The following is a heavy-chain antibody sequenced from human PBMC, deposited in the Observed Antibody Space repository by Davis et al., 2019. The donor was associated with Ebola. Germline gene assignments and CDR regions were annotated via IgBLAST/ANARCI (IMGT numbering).Heavy chain of an antibody. Sequence: MPGGSLRLSCAVSGGSISSTNWWSWVRQPPGQGLEWTGEIYHSGSTNYNPSLQSRVTISVDKSKNQFSLKLSSVTAADTAVYYCARDARRGAHWDNWCDPWGQGTLVTVSS. J-gene: IGHJ5*02. CDR3: ARDARRGAHWDNWCDP. V-gene: IGHV4-4*02. CDR2: IYHSGST. D-gene: IGHD7-27*01. CDR1: GGSISSTNW.